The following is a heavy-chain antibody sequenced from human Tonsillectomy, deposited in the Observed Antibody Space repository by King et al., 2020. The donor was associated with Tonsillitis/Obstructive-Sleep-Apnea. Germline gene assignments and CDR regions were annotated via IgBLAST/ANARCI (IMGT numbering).Heavy chain of an antibody. D-gene: IGHD6-6*01. V-gene: IGHV3-15*01. J-gene: IGHJ4*02. CDR1: GFTFSTVY. CDR3: ATESLASRSWTFDY. CDR2: IKSKTVGETT. Sequence: VQLVESGGGLVEPGGPLRLSCAASGFTFSTVYISWLRQAPGKGLEWVGRIKSKTVGETTEYAAPVKGRFIISRDDSKNMIYVQMNSLKTEDTAVYYCATESLASRSWTFDYWGQGALVTVSS.